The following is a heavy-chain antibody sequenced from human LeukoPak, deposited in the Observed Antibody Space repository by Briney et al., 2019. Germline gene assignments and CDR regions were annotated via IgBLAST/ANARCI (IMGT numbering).Heavy chain of an antibody. CDR1: GFTFRYYA. CDR3: AREERGQAIDS. CDR2: INGNGDST. J-gene: IGHJ4*02. Sequence: PGGSLRLSCAASGFTFRYYAMHWVRQAPGKGLEFVSAINGNGDSTYYANSVKGRFTISRDNSKTTLFLQMGSLRAEDTAVYYCAREERGQAIDSWGQGTLVTVSS. V-gene: IGHV3-64*01. D-gene: IGHD1-26*01.